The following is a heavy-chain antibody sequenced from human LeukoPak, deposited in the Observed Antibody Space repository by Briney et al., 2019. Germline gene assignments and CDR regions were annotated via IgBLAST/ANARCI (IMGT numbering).Heavy chain of an antibody. V-gene: IGHV4-38-2*02. D-gene: IGHD5-24*01. J-gene: IGHJ4*02. CDR2: IYHSGST. Sequence: KPSETLSLTCAVYGGSFSGYYWGWIRQPPGKGLEWIGSIYHSGSTYYNPSLKSRVTISVDTSKNQFSLKLSSVTAADTAVYYCARDNRVEMATIVRPGGYFDYWGQGTLVTVSS. CDR1: GGSFSGYY. CDR3: ARDNRVEMATIVRPGGYFDY.